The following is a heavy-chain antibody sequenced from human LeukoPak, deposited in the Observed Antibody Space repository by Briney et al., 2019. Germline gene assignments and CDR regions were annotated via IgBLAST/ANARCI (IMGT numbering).Heavy chain of an antibody. CDR1: GFTFSTYG. CDR2: ISGSGGST. Sequence: GGSLRLSCAASGFTFSTYGMSWVRQAPGKGLEWVSAISGSGGSTYYADFVKGRFTISRDNSKNTLYLQLNSLRTEDTALYYCATGVRGEYYFDYWGQGTLVTVSS. D-gene: IGHD7-27*01. J-gene: IGHJ4*02. V-gene: IGHV3-23*01. CDR3: ATGVRGEYYFDY.